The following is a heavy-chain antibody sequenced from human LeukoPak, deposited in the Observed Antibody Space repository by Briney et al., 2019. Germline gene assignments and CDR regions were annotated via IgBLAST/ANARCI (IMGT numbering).Heavy chain of an antibody. CDR2: IKADGGEK. J-gene: IGHJ4*02. V-gene: IGHV3-7*01. Sequence: GGSLRLSCAASGFTLSSYAMSWVRQAPGKGLEWVAKIKADGGEKDHVASVKGRFTISRDNAKNSLYLQMNSLRVEDTAVYYCARGGAARPDFWGQGTLATVSS. CDR1: GFTLSSYA. CDR3: ARGGAARPDF. D-gene: IGHD6-6*01.